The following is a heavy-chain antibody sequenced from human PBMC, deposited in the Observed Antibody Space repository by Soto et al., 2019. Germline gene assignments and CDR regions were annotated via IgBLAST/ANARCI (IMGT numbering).Heavy chain of an antibody. Sequence: QVQLVQSEAEVKKPGASLKVSCRASGYNFANYGISWVRQAPGQGLEWMGWISAHNGDTKYAQKVQGSVTMTAATSTSTDYIEMWSLRSDDTAVYYCARDAAYNDFWGGVMELYSYNMDVWGQGTTVTV. CDR1: GYNFANYG. V-gene: IGHV1-18*01. J-gene: IGHJ6*02. CDR2: ISAHNGDT. CDR3: ARDAAYNDFWGGVMELYSYNMDV. D-gene: IGHD3-3*01.